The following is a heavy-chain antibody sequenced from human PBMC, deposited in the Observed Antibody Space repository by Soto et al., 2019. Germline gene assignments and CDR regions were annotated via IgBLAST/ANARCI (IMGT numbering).Heavy chain of an antibody. V-gene: IGHV3-30-3*01. D-gene: IGHD5-12*01. CDR2: ISYDGSSK. J-gene: IGHJ6*02. Sequence: QVQLVESGGGVVQPGRSLRLSCAASGFTFSSYAMHWVRQAPGKGLEWVAVISYDGSSKYYADSVKGRFTISRDNSRDXXPLQMNSLRAEDTAVYYCARDRYSAYDGVSAGMDVWGQGTTVTVSS. CDR1: GFTFSSYA. CDR3: ARDRYSAYDGVSAGMDV.